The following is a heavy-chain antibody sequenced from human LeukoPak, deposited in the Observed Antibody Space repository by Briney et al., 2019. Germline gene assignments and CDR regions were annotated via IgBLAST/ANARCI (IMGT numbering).Heavy chain of an antibody. CDR3: ARDNSLRYCSSTSCYRNNWFDP. J-gene: IGHJ5*02. Sequence: SQTLSLTCTVSGGSISSGDYYWSWIRQPPGKGLEWIGYIYYSGSTYYNPSLKSRVTISVDTSKNQFSLKLSSVTAADTAVYYCARDNSLRYCSSTSCYRNNWFDPWGQGTLVTVSS. CDR1: GGSISSGDYY. V-gene: IGHV4-30-4*01. D-gene: IGHD2-2*01. CDR2: IYYSGST.